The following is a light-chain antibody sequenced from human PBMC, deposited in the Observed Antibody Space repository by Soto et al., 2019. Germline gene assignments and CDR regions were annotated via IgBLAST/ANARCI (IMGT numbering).Light chain of an antibody. CDR1: QSVSSSY. CDR3: PHYGISPI. CDR2: GAS. J-gene: IGKJ2*01. V-gene: IGKV3-20*01. Sequence: EIVLTQSPGTLSLSPGERATLSCRASQSVSSSYLAWYQQKPGQAPRLLIYGASSRATGIPDRFSGSGSGTHFTLNIRRLEPEDFAAYYCPHYGISPIFGHGPKLEIK.